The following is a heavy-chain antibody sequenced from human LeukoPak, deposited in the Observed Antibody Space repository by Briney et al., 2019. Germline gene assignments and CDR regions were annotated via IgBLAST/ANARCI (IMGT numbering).Heavy chain of an antibody. CDR2: IYYSGST. Sequence: SETLSLTCTVSGGSISSSSYYWGWIRQPPGKGLEWIGSIYYSGSTYYNPSLKSRVTISVDTSKNQFSLKLSSVTAADTAVYYCARLSPEDVRADYDFWSGYYRVSTFDYWGQGTLVTVSS. D-gene: IGHD3-3*01. V-gene: IGHV4-39*01. CDR1: GGSISSSSYY. CDR3: ARLSPEDVRADYDFWSGYYRVSTFDY. J-gene: IGHJ4*02.